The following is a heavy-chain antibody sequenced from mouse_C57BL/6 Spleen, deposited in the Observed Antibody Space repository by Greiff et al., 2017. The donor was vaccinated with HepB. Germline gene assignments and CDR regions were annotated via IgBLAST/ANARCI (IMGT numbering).Heavy chain of an antibody. CDR3: AREGIYGSSFSYAMDY. D-gene: IGHD1-1*01. V-gene: IGHV1-72*01. CDR1: GYTFTSYW. CDR2: IDPNSGGT. J-gene: IGHJ4*01. Sequence: QVQLKQPGAELVKPGASVKLSCKASGYTFTSYWMHWVKQRPGRGLEWIGRIDPNSGGTKYNEKFKSKATLTVDKPSSTAYMQLSSLTSEDSAVYYWAREGIYGSSFSYAMDYWGQGTSVTVSS.